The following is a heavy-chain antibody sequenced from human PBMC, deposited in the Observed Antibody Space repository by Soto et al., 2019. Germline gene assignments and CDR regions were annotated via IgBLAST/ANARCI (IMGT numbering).Heavy chain of an antibody. CDR1: GLPSGGYA. CDR3: ARDGYCSGGSCYSVPVFDY. V-gene: IGHV3-33*01. D-gene: IGHD2-15*01. CDR2: IWYDGSNK. J-gene: IGHJ4*02. Sequence: QVQLVESGGAVAQLGRPRGPPCAALGLPSGGYARNGVGKAPGKGLGWGAVIWYDGSNKYYAASVKGRFTISRENSKNTLYLQMNSLRAEDTAVYYCARDGYCSGGSCYSVPVFDYWGQGTLVTVSS.